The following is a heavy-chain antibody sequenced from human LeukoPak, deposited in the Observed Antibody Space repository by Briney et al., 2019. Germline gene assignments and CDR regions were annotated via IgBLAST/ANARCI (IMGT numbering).Heavy chain of an antibody. V-gene: IGHV4-59*01. Sequence: SETLSLTCTVSGGSISGYYWSWIRQPPGKGLEWMGYIYYCGRTNYTPSLKSRVTISVDTSKNQFSLKLSSVTAAGTAVYYCARATNYAILTGYNYFDYWGQGTLVTVSS. J-gene: IGHJ4*02. CDR2: IYYCGRT. D-gene: IGHD3-9*01. CDR1: GGSISGYY. CDR3: ARATNYAILTGYNYFDY.